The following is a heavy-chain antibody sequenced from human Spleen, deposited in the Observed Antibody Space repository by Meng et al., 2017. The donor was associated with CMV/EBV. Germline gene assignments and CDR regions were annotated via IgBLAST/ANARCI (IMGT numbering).Heavy chain of an antibody. D-gene: IGHD1-26*01. CDR2: MWLDKGYL. CDR1: GYTFSNYG. V-gene: IGHV1-18*01. Sequence: ASVKVSCKTSGYTFSNYGISWVRQAPGQGLEWMGWMWLDKGYLDLTQSFQGRLTLTIDTSTTTVYMELRSLTSDDTAVYYCARDRSNSDYWGQGTLVTVSS. CDR3: ARDRSNSDY. J-gene: IGHJ4*02.